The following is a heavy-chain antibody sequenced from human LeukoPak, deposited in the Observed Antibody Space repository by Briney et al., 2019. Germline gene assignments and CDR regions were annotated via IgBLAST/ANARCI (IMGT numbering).Heavy chain of an antibody. D-gene: IGHD3-3*01. CDR2: ISAYNGNT. CDR1: GCTFTSYG. Sequence: GASVKVSCKASGCTFTSYGISWVRQAPGQGLEWMGWISAYNGNTNYAQKLQGRVTMTTDTSTSTAYMELRSLRSDDTAVYYCARGPRIFGNYYYYYMDVWGKGTTVTVSS. CDR3: ARGPRIFGNYYYYYMDV. J-gene: IGHJ6*03. V-gene: IGHV1-18*01.